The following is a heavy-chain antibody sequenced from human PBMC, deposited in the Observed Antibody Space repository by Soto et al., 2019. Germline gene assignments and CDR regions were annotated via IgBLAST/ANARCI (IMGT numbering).Heavy chain of an antibody. D-gene: IGHD3-3*01. V-gene: IGHV3-74*01. CDR3: ASRITIFGVGLHDAFDI. CDR2: INSEGTAT. J-gene: IGHJ3*02. CDR1: GLTFSTSR. Sequence: GGSLRLSCVASGLTFSTSRMHWVRQAPGKGLVWVSHINSEGTATAYADSVKGRFTVSRDNSKNTLYLQMNGLRAEDTAVYYCASRITIFGVGLHDAFDIWGQGTMVTVSS.